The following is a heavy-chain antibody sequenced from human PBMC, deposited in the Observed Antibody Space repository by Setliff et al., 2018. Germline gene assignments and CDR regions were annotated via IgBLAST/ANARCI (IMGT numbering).Heavy chain of an antibody. CDR1: GFTFSSYA. CDR2: ITYDGSNK. Sequence: HPGGSLRLSCAASGFTFSSYAMHWVRQAPGKGLEWVAVITYDGSNKFYADSVRGRFTISRDISKNTLYVQMNSLRPEDTAVYYCARSRYTSRWYEMSAMDVWGKGTTVTVSS. J-gene: IGHJ6*03. D-gene: IGHD6-13*01. V-gene: IGHV3-30*01. CDR3: ARSRYTSRWYEMSAMDV.